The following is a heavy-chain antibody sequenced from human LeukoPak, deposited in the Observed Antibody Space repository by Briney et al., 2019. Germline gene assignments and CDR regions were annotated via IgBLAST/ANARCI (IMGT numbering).Heavy chain of an antibody. CDR3: ARTRYYYNSRSYGAPYYFDY. V-gene: IGHV4-39*01. D-gene: IGHD3-10*01. Sequence: SETLSLTCSVSGGSISSSSSYWGWIRQPPGKGLECIGSIYYSGSTYYNPSLKSRVTISVDTSKNQFSLKLSSVTAADTAVYYCARTRYYYNSRSYGAPYYFDYWGQGTLVTVSS. CDR1: GGSISSSSSY. CDR2: IYYSGST. J-gene: IGHJ4*02.